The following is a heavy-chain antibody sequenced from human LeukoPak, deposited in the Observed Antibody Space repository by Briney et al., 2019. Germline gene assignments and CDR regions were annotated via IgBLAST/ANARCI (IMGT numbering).Heavy chain of an antibody. CDR1: GGSISSGSYY. CDR2: IYTSGST. Sequence: PSETLSLTCTVSGGSISSGSYYWSWIRQPAGKRLEWIGRIYTSGSTNYNPSLKSRVTISVDTSKSHFSLKLSSVTAADTAVYYCARSHRHYYDSNGYLDYWGQGTLVTVSS. D-gene: IGHD3-22*01. J-gene: IGHJ4*02. CDR3: ARSHRHYYDSNGYLDY. V-gene: IGHV4-61*02.